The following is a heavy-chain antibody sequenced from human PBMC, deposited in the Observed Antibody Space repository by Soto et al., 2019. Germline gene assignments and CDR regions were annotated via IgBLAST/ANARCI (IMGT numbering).Heavy chain of an antibody. V-gene: IGHV3-53*04. CDR3: ARGRAGVRSGWSPSAFDI. J-gene: IGHJ3*02. D-gene: IGHD6-19*01. CDR1: GFTVSSNY. Sequence: VGSLRLSCAVSGFTVSSNYMSWVRQAPGKGLEWVSVIYSGGSTYYADSVKGRFTISRHNSKNTLYLQMNSLRAEDTAVYYCARGRAGVRSGWSPSAFDIWGQGTMVTVSS. CDR2: IYSGGST.